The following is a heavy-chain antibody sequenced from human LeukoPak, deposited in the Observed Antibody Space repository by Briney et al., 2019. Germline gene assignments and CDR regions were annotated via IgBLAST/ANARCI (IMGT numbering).Heavy chain of an antibody. J-gene: IGHJ4*02. CDR1: GGSISSSSYY. D-gene: IGHD1-26*01. CDR2: IYYSGST. CDR3: ARHRGSRGPFDY. V-gene: IGHV4-39*01. Sequence: PSETLSLTCTVSGGSISSSSYYWGWIRQPPGKGLEWIGSIYYSGSTYYNPSLKSRVTISVDASKSQFSLKLSSVTAADTAVYYCARHRGSRGPFDYWGQGTLVTVSS.